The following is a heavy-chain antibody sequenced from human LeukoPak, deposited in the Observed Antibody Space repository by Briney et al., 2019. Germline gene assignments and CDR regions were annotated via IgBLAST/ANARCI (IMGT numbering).Heavy chain of an antibody. V-gene: IGHV4-39*01. CDR2: LYYSGST. CDR3: ARRPYYGDYGYFDL. D-gene: IGHD4-17*01. J-gene: IGHJ2*01. Sequence: SETLSLTCTVSGGSISSRSYYWGWIRQPPGKGLEWIGSLYYSGSTYYNPSLKSRVTISVDTSKNQFSLKLSSVTAADTAVYYCARRPYYGDYGYFDLWGRGTLVTVSS. CDR1: GGSISSRSYY.